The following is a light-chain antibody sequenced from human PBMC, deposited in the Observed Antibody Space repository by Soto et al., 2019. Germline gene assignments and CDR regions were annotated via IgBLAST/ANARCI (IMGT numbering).Light chain of an antibody. J-gene: IGLJ2*01. CDR2: YDD. CDR3: AAWDDSLNGVV. V-gene: IGLV1-36*01. CDR1: SSNIGNNA. Sequence: QSVLTQPPSVSEAPRQRVTISCSGSSSNIGNNAVNWYQQLPGKAPKLLLYYDDLLPSGVSDRFSGSKSGTSASLAISGLQSEDEAAYYCAAWDDSLNGVVFGGGTKLTVL.